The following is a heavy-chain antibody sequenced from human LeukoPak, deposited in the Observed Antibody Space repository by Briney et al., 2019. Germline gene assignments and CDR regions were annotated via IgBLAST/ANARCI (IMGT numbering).Heavy chain of an antibody. D-gene: IGHD4-23*01. J-gene: IGHJ6*02. Sequence: QPGGSLRLSCAASGFTFSSYDMHWVRQATGKGLEWVSAIGTAGDTYYPGSVKGRFTISRENAKNSLYLQMNSLRAGDTAVYYCARGAPYGGNPMNYYYGMDVWGQGTTVTVSS. CDR2: IGTAGDT. V-gene: IGHV3-13*01. CDR3: ARGAPYGGNPMNYYYGMDV. CDR1: GFTFSSYD.